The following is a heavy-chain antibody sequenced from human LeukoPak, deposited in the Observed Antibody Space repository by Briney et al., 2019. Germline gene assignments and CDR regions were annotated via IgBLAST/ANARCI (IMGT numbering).Heavy chain of an antibody. J-gene: IGHJ4*02. V-gene: IGHV1-18*01. CDR3: ARGFVGGTWYSVQGYFDY. D-gene: IGHD2-15*01. Sequence: GASVKVSCKASGYTVPNYGVNWVRQAPGQGLECMGWISAYHGNTNYAPKFRDRVTMTTDTSTNTAYMELRSLTSDDTALYYCARGFVGGTWYSVQGYFDYWGQGTLVTVSS. CDR2: ISAYHGNT. CDR1: GYTVPNYG.